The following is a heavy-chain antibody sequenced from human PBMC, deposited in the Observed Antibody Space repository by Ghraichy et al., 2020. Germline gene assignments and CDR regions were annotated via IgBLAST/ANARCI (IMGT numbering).Heavy chain of an antibody. CDR1: GFTFSSYS. CDR2: ISSSSSYI. V-gene: IGHV3-21*01. CDR3: ATEMTTKTYYYGMDV. Sequence: GGSLRLSCAASGFTFSSYSMNWVRQAPGKGLEWVSSISSSSSYIYYADSVKGRFTISRDNAKISLYLQMNSLRAEDTAVYYCATEMTTKTYYYGMDVWGQGTTVTVSS. J-gene: IGHJ6*02. D-gene: IGHD4-11*01.